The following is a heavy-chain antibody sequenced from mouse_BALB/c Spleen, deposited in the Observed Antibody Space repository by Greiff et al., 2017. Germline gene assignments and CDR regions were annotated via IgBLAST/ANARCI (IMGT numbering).Heavy chain of an antibody. Sequence: DVMLVESGGGLVKPGGSLKLSCSASGFTFSSYAMSWVRQTPEKRLEWVASISSGGSTYYPDSVKGRFTISRDNARNILYLQMSSLRSEDTAMYYCARGGGITYFDYWGQGTTLTVSS. CDR2: ISSGGST. V-gene: IGHV5-6-5*01. CDR3: ARGGGITYFDY. CDR1: GFTFSSYA. D-gene: IGHD1-1*01. J-gene: IGHJ2*01.